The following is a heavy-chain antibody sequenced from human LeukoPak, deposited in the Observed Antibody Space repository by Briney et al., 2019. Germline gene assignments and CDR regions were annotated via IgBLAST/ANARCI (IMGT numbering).Heavy chain of an antibody. J-gene: IGHJ5*02. CDR2: ISGSGGST. CDR3: AKDASPYSLKLERRRWFDP. D-gene: IGHD1-1*01. CDR1: GSTFSSYA. V-gene: IGHV3-23*01. Sequence: SGGSLRLSCAASGSTFSSYAMSWVRQAPGKGLEWVSAISGSGGSTYYADSVKGRFTISRDNSKNTLYLQMNSLRAEDTAVYYCAKDASPYSLKLERRRWFDPWGQGTLVTVSS.